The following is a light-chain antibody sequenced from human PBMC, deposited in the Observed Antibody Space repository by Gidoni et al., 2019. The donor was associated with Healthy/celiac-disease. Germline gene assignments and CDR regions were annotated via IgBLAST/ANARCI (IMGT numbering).Light chain of an antibody. CDR2: GAS. V-gene: IGKV3-20*01. J-gene: IGKJ2*01. CDR1: QSVSSSY. Sequence: EIVLTQSPGTLSLSPGERATLSCRASQSVSSSYLAWYQQKPGQAPRLLIYGASSRATGLPDRFSGSGSGTDFTLTISRLEPDDFAVYYCQQYGSSPVYTFGQGTKLEIK. CDR3: QQYGSSPVYT.